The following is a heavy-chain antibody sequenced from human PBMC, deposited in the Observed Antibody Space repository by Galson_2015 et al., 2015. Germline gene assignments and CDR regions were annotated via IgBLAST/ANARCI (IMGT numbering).Heavy chain of an antibody. D-gene: IGHD3-22*01. CDR2: IYYSGST. Sequence: SETLSLTCTVSGGSISIYYWSWIRQPPGKGLEWIGYIYYSGSTNYNPSLKSRVTISVDTSKNQFSLKLSSVTAADTAVYYCARADYYDSSGSGRVAPAYDYWGQGTLVTVSS. V-gene: IGHV4-59*01. CDR3: ARADYYDSSGSGRVAPAYDY. CDR1: GGSISIYY. J-gene: IGHJ4*02.